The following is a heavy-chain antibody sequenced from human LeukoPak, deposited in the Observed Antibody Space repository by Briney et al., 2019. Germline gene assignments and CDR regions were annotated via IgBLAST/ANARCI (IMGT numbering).Heavy chain of an antibody. CDR2: INHSGST. Sequence: TSETLSLTCAVYGGSFSGYYWSWIRQPPGKGLEWIGEINHSGSTNYNPSLKSRVTISVDTSKNQFSLKLSSVTAADTAVYYCAIGLPVEYYDFWSGYPPRGANWFDPGGQGTLVTVSS. CDR1: GGSFSGYY. CDR3: AIGLPVEYYDFWSGYPPRGANWFDP. V-gene: IGHV4-34*01. J-gene: IGHJ5*02. D-gene: IGHD3-3*01.